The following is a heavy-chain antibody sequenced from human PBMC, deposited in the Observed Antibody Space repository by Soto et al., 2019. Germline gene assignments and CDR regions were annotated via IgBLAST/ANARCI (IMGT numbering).Heavy chain of an antibody. D-gene: IGHD4-17*01. J-gene: IGHJ6*02. CDR2: IWYDGSNK. CDR3: ARDTVTLSYYYYGMDV. V-gene: IGHV3-33*01. Sequence: QAQLVESGGGVVQPGRSLRLSCAASGFTFSSYGMHWVRQAPGKGLEWVAVIWYDGSNKYYADSVKGRFTISRDNSKNTRYLQRNSLRAEDTAVYYCARDTVTLSYYYYGMDVRGQGTTVTVSS. CDR1: GFTFSSYG.